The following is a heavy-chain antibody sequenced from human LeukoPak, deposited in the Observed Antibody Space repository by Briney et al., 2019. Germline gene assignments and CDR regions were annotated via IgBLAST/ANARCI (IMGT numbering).Heavy chain of an antibody. Sequence: PSETLSLTCAVYGGSLSGYYWSWIPQPPGTGLEWIGEINHSGSTNYNPYLKSRVTISVDTSKNQFSLKLSSVTAADTAVYYCARHLYYDILTGYRYYFDYWGQGTLVTVSP. CDR2: INHSGST. J-gene: IGHJ4*02. CDR1: GGSLSGYY. V-gene: IGHV4-34*01. D-gene: IGHD3-9*01. CDR3: ARHLYYDILTGYRYYFDY.